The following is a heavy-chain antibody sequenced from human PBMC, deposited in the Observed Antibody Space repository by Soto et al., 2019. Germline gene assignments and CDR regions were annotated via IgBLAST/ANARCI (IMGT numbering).Heavy chain of an antibody. Sequence: PSETLSLTCTVSGGSVSSGSYYWSWIRQPPGKGLEWIGYIYYSGSTNYNPSLKSRVTISVDTPKNQFSLKLSSVTAADTAVYYCARYYYDSSGYYYFDYWGQGTLVTVSS. CDR2: IYYSGST. CDR1: GGSVSSGSYY. V-gene: IGHV4-61*01. CDR3: ARYYYDSSGYYYFDY. D-gene: IGHD3-22*01. J-gene: IGHJ4*02.